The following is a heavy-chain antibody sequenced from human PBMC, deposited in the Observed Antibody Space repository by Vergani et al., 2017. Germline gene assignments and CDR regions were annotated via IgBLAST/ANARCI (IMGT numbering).Heavy chain of an antibody. V-gene: IGHV3-21*02. CDR2: ISGNNDDV. J-gene: IGHJ3*01. Sequence: EVRLVESGGGLVKPGGSLRLSCQVSGFAFSQAWMNWVRQSPGKGLEWVSSISGNNDDVYYADSVKGRVTISRDNDKNSLYLDMSILRAEDTAVYYCVRDVRVSRTWGQGRLVGVSS. CDR3: VRDVRVSRT. CDR1: GFAFSQAW.